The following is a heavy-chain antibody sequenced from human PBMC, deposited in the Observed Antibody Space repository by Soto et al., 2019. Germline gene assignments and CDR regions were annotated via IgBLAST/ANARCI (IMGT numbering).Heavy chain of an antibody. CDR2: ISYDGSNK. CDR1: GFTFSSYG. D-gene: IGHD3-22*01. J-gene: IGHJ3*02. CDR3: AKGRRYYDSSGYAFDI. V-gene: IGHV3-30*18. Sequence: PGGSLRLSCAASGFTFSSYGMHWVRQAPCKGLEWVAVISYDGSNKYYADSVKGRFTISRDNSKNTLYLQMNSLRAEDTAVYYCAKGRRYYDSSGYAFDIWGQGTMVTV.